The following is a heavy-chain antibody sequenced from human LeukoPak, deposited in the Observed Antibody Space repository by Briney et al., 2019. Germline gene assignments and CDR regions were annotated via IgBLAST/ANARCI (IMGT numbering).Heavy chain of an antibody. CDR2: IKEDGGEK. D-gene: IGHD4-11*01. CDR1: EFTFRTYW. Sequence: GGSLRLSCAASEFTFRTYWMSWVGQAPGNGLDWVANIKEDGGEKNYVDSLKGRFTISRDNARNSLHLQMNSLRAEDTAMYYCATYSRSSGWFDPRGQGTLVTVSS. CDR3: ATYSRSSGWFDP. V-gene: IGHV3-7*01. J-gene: IGHJ5*02.